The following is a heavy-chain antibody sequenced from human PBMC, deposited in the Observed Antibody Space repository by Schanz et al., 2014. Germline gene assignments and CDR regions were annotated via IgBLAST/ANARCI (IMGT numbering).Heavy chain of an antibody. D-gene: IGHD3-3*01. Sequence: QVQLVQSGAEVKKPGASVKVSCKASGYTLSAYSLHWVRQAPGQGFEWMGIVNPSVRGTHFAREFQGRVTVTSDTSTSTSYMELTSLRFDDTAGYCCARGCDFWDRWGQGTLVIVSS. V-gene: IGHV1-46*01. CDR2: VNPSVRGT. CDR3: ARGCDFWDR. CDR1: GYTLSAYS. J-gene: IGHJ4*02.